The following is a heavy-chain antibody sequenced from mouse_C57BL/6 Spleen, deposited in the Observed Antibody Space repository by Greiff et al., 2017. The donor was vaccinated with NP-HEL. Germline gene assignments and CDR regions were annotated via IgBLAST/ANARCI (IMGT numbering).Heavy chain of an antibody. V-gene: IGHV1-64*01. CDR3: GRRKGGGNYGC. CDR1: GYTFTSYW. Sequence: QVQLQQPGAELVKPGASVKLSCKASGYTFTSYWMHWVKQRPGQGLEWIGMIHPNSGSTNYNEKFKSKATLTVDKSSSTAYMQLSSLTSEDSAVYYCGRRKGGGNYGCWGQGTTLAVSS. J-gene: IGHJ2*01. D-gene: IGHD1-2*01. CDR2: IHPNSGST.